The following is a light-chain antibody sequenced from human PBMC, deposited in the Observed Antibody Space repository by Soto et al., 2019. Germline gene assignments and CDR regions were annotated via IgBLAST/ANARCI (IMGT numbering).Light chain of an antibody. V-gene: IGKV3-11*01. Sequence: EIVLTQSPATLSLSPGERATLSCRASQSVSDSLAWFHHKPGQAPRLLIFHASSRAAGTPARFSGSGSGTDFSLTISSLEPEDFAVYYCQHRSNWPQTFGQGTRVEFK. J-gene: IGKJ1*01. CDR1: QSVSDS. CDR2: HAS. CDR3: QHRSNWPQT.